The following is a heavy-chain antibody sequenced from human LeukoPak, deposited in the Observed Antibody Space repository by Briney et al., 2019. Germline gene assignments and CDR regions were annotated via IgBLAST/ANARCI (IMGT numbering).Heavy chain of an antibody. V-gene: IGHV3-20*04. Sequence: PGGSLRLSCAASGSTFDDFGMSWVRQAPGKGLEWVSGINWNGGRTGYADSVKGRFTISRDNAKKSLYLQMNSLRAEDTALYYCARKWLSNAFDIWGQGTMVTVSS. D-gene: IGHD5-12*01. CDR3: ARKWLSNAFDI. CDR1: GSTFDDFG. CDR2: INWNGGRT. J-gene: IGHJ3*02.